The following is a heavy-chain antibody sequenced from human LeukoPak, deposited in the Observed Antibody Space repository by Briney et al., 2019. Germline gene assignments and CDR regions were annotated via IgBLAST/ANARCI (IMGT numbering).Heavy chain of an antibody. CDR3: TREDRPFCPFAY. J-gene: IGHJ4*02. CDR2: ISHDGTT. CDR1: SDSISSYY. Sequence: PSETLSLTCTVSSDSISSYYWSWVRQAPGKGLEWIGEISHDGTTNYNPSLRSRVAMSLDRANNQFSLSLTSVTAADTAVYYCTREDRPFCPFAYWGQGVLVTVSS. V-gene: IGHV4-59*12. D-gene: IGHD3-22*01.